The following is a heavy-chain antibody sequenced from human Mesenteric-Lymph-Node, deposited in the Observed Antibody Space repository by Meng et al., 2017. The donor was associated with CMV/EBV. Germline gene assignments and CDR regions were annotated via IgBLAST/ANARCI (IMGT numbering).Heavy chain of an antibody. CDR3: ARFMIPYYYFDY. J-gene: IGHJ4*02. Sequence: SCKASGYTFSNFAVHWVRQDPGQRLEWMGWINTDNGKTRYSQNFQGRVTFTSDTSAGTAYMEVSSLRSEDTAVYYCARFMIPYYYFDYWGQGTLVTVSS. V-gene: IGHV1-3*04. CDR1: GYTFSNFA. CDR2: INTDNGKT. D-gene: IGHD3-10*01.